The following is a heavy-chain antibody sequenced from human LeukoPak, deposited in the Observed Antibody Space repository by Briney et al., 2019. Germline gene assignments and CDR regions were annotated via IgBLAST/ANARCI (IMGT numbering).Heavy chain of an antibody. CDR3: AKDLSGLRSCLIRRCYYAMDV. J-gene: IGHJ6*02. CDR2: ASYDGSNK. Sequence: GGSLRLSCAASEFTFSSYGMHWVRQAPGKGLEWVAVASYDGSNKYYADSVKGRFTISRDNSKNTLYLQMDSLRAEDTAVYYCAKDLSGLRSCLIRRCYYAMDVWGQGTTVTVSS. D-gene: IGHD2-15*01. CDR1: EFTFSSYG. V-gene: IGHV3-30*18.